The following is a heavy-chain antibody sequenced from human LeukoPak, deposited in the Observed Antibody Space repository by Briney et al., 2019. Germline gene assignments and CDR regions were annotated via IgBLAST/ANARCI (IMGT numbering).Heavy chain of an antibody. CDR1: GFTFDDYG. CDR3: ARWLVRGVMVSHMDV. CDR2: INWNGGST. V-gene: IGHV3-20*04. Sequence: GGSLRLSCAASGFTFDDYGMSWVRQAPGKGLEWVSGINWNGGSTGYADSVKGRFTISRDNAKNSLYLQMNSLRAEDTALYYCARWLVRGVMVSHMDVWGKGTTVTVSS. D-gene: IGHD3-10*01. J-gene: IGHJ6*03.